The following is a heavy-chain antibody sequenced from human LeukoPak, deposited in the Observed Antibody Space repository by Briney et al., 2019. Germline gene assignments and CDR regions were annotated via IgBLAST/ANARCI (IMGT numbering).Heavy chain of an antibody. CDR3: ARDEGFCSGGRCHISGFDY. CDR1: GFTFSSYS. V-gene: IGHV3-48*01. J-gene: IGHJ4*02. Sequence: PGGSLRLSCAASGFTFSSYSMNWVRQAPGKGLEWVSYISSSSSTIYYADSVKGRFTISRDNAKNSLYLEMNSLRAEDTAVYYCARDEGFCSGGRCHISGFDYWGQGILVTVSS. CDR2: ISSSSSTI. D-gene: IGHD2-15*01.